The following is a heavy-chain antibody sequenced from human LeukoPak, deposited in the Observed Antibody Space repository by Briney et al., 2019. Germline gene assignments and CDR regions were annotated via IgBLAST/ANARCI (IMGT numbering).Heavy chain of an antibody. CDR3: ARDLTGELDAFDI. J-gene: IGHJ3*02. CDR1: GFTFDDYT. D-gene: IGHD7-27*01. V-gene: IGHV3-43*02. Sequence: GGSLRLSCAASGFTFDDYTMHWVRQAPGKGLEWVSLISGDGGSTFYADSVKGRSTISRDNSKISLYLQMNSLRAEDTAVYYCARDLTGELDAFDIWGQGTMVTVSS. CDR2: ISGDGGST.